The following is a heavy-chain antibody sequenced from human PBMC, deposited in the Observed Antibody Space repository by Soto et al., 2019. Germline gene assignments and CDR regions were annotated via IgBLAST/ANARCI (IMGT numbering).Heavy chain of an antibody. CDR1: GYTFTSYY. CDR2: INPSGGST. D-gene: IGHD6-19*01. V-gene: IGHV1-46*01. Sequence: ASVKVSCKASGYTFTSYYMHWVRQAPGRGLEWMGIINPSGGSTSYAQKFQGRVTMTRDTSTSTVYMELSSLRSEDTAVYYCARCHYGVNSVGSSGWYFWFDPWGQGTLVTVSS. J-gene: IGHJ5*02. CDR3: ARCHYGVNSVGSSGWYFWFDP.